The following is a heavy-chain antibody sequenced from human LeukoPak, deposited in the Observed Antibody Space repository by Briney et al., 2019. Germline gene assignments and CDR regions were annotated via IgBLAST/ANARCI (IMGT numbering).Heavy chain of an antibody. Sequence: SETLSLTCAVYGGSFSGYYWSWIRQPPGKGLEWIGEINHSGSTNYNPSLKSRVTLSVDTSKKQFSLKLSSVTAADTAGYYCAWKNYDFWSGYPNWFDPWGQGTLVTVSS. D-gene: IGHD3-3*01. CDR3: AWKNYDFWSGYPNWFDP. J-gene: IGHJ5*02. V-gene: IGHV4-34*01. CDR2: INHSGST. CDR1: GGSFSGYY.